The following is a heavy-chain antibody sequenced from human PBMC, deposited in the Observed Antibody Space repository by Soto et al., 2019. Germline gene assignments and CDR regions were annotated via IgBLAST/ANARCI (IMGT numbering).Heavy chain of an antibody. CDR2: INPSGGST. CDR3: ATSCDDGEIDY. D-gene: IGHD5-12*01. V-gene: IGHV1-46*03. CDR1: GYTFTSYY. J-gene: IGHJ4*02. Sequence: QVQLVQSGAEVKKPGASVKVSCKASGYTFTSYYMHWVRQAPGQGLEWMGIINPSGGSTSYAQKFQGRVTMTRDTSTSTVYMELSSLRSDDTAVYYCATSCDDGEIDYWGQGTLVTVSS.